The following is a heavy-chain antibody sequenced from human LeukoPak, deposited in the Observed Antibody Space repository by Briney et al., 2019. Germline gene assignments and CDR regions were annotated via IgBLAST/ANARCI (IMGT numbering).Heavy chain of an antibody. D-gene: IGHD3-16*01. J-gene: IGHJ4*02. CDR2: VSVCCCST. V-gene: IGHV3-23*01. CDR1: GFTFSSYA. CDR3: ATCKGGRSRENDY. Sequence: PGGSLRLSCAASGFTFSSYAMSWVRQPPRKGLEWVSAVSVCCCSTYYADSVKGRCTISSDNSKNTLYLQMNSLRAEDTAVYYCATCKGGRSRENDYWGQGTLVTVSS.